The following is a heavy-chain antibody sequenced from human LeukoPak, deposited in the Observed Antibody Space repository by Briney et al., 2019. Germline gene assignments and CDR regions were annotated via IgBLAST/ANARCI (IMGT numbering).Heavy chain of an antibody. J-gene: IGHJ4*02. Sequence: ASVKVSCKASGGTFSSYAISWVRQAPGQGLEWMGRIIPILGIANYAQKFQGRVTITADRSTSTAYMELSSLRSEDTAVYYCARVSSRCYYDSSGSTLDYWGQGTLVTVSS. CDR1: GGTFSSYA. CDR2: IIPILGIA. CDR3: ARVSSRCYYDSSGSTLDY. D-gene: IGHD3-22*01. V-gene: IGHV1-69*04.